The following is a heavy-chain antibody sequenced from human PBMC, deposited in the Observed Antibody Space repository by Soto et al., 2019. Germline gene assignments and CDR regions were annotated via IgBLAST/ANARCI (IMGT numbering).Heavy chain of an antibody. CDR1: GGSFSGYY. J-gene: IGHJ3*02. CDR2: INHSGST. D-gene: IGHD3-10*01. V-gene: IGHV4-34*01. CDR3: ARIALWFGEMDAFDI. Sequence: SETLSLTCAVYGGSFSGYYWSWIRQPPGKGLEWIGEINHSGSTNYNPSLKSRVTISVDTSKNQFSLKLSSVTAADTAVYYCARIALWFGEMDAFDIWGQGTTVTVSS.